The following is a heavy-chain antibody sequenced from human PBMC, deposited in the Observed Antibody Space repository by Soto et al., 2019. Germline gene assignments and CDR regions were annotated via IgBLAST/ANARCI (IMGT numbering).Heavy chain of an antibody. CDR3: ARDKATRLGYAFDI. D-gene: IGHD1-26*01. CDR2: IWYDGSNK. Sequence: QVQLVESGGGVVQPGRSLRLSCAASGYTFSSYGMHWVRQAPGKGLEWVAVIWYDGSNKYYADSVKGRFTISRDNSKNTLYLQMNCLRAEDTAVYYCARDKATRLGYAFDIWGQGTMVTVSS. J-gene: IGHJ3*02. CDR1: GYTFSSYG. V-gene: IGHV3-33*01.